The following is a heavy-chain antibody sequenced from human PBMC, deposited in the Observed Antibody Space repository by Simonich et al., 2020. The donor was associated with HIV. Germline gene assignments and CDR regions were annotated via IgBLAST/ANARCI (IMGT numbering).Heavy chain of an antibody. CDR1: GGSFSGYY. CDR3: ARGFYQRLYYFDY. D-gene: IGHD2-2*01. Sequence: QVQLQQWGAGLLKPSETLSLICAVYGGSFSGYYWSWIRQPPGKGLEWIWKINHSGSTKYNPALKSRVTISVDTSKNHFSLKLSSVTAADTAVYYCARGFYQRLYYFDYWGQGTLVTVSS. V-gene: IGHV4-34*01. CDR2: INHSGST. J-gene: IGHJ4*02.